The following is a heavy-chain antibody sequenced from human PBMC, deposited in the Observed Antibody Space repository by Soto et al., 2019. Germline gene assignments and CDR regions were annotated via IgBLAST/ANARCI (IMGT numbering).Heavy chain of an antibody. Sequence: SGPTLVNPTQTLTLTCTFSGFSLNASGMCLTWIRQPPGRALEWLATIDWDGDKYYTSSLRTRLTISKDTSKNQVALTMTNMQPMDTGTYFCARMRGSSISPLDSWGQGDLVTVYS. D-gene: IGHD6-6*01. CDR2: IDWDGDK. V-gene: IGHV2-70*13. CDR3: ARMRGSSISPLDS. J-gene: IGHJ4*02. CDR1: GFSLNASGMC.